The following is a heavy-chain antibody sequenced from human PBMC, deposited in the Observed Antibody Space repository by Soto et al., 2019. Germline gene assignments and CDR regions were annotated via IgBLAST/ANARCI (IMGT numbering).Heavy chain of an antibody. Sequence: ASVKVSCKASGGTFSSYAISWVRQAPGQGLEWMGGIIPIFGTANYAQKFQGRVTITADESTSTAYMELSSLRSEDTVVYYCAREYSGSYYAYFDYWGQGTLVTVSS. V-gene: IGHV1-69*13. CDR1: GGTFSSYA. D-gene: IGHD1-26*01. CDR2: IIPIFGTA. J-gene: IGHJ4*02. CDR3: AREYSGSYYAYFDY.